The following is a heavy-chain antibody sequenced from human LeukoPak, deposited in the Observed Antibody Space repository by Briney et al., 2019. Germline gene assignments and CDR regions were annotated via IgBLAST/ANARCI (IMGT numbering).Heavy chain of an antibody. CDR2: IYHSGRT. CDR1: GGSISSPNW. V-gene: IGHV4-4*02. Sequence: PSETLSLTCAVSGGSISSPNWWTWVRQPTGKGLEWIGEIYHSGRTNSNPSLESRVIMSVDKSKNQFSLKLTSVTAADTAVYYCARVGHNWFDPWGQGTLVTVSS. J-gene: IGHJ5*02. D-gene: IGHD1-26*01. CDR3: ARVGHNWFDP.